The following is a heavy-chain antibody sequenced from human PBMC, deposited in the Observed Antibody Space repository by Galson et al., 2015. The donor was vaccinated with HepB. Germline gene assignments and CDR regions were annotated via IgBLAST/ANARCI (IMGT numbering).Heavy chain of an antibody. J-gene: IGHJ2*01. D-gene: IGHD3-3*01. CDR1: GFTFSSYA. CDR3: AIDRGRITIFGVVNGAWYFDL. CDR2: ISGSGGHT. Sequence: SLRLSCAASGFTFSSYAMSWVRQAPGKGLEWVSAISGSGGHTYYADSVRGRFTISRDNSKNTLWLQMHSLRAEDTAVYYCAIDRGRITIFGVVNGAWYFDLWGRGTLVTVSS. V-gene: IGHV3-23*01.